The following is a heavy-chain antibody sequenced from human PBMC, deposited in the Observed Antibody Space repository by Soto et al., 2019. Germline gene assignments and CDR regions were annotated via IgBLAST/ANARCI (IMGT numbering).Heavy chain of an antibody. J-gene: IGHJ4*02. CDR2: IIPMFDTP. D-gene: IGHD3-16*02. V-gene: IGHV1-69*01. CDR3: TRSIGSWGVIGVLDY. Sequence: QVQLVQSETEVKKPGSAVKVSCKASGGTFNTYAMNWVRQAPGQGLEWMGVIIPMFDTPRYAQKFQGRVTITVDESTTTAYMELSSLRSDDTAVYYCTRSIGSWGVIGVLDYWGQGTLVTVSS. CDR1: GGTFNTYA.